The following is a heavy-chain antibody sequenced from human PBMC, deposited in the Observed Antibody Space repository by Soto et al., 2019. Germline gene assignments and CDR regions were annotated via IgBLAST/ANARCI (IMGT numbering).Heavy chain of an antibody. CDR3: ARDQPAAILYYYYYGMDV. CDR1: GFTFSSYS. D-gene: IGHD2-2*02. J-gene: IGHJ6*02. CDR2: ISSSSSYI. V-gene: IGHV3-21*01. Sequence: GGSLRLCCAASGFTFSSYSMNWVRQAPGKGLEWVSSISSSSSYIYYADSVKGRFTISRDNAKNSLYLQMNSLRAEDTAVYYCARDQPAAILYYYYYGMDVWGQGTTVTVSS.